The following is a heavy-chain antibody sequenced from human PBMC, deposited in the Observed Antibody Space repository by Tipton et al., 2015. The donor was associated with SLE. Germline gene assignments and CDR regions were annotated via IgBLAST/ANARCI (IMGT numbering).Heavy chain of an antibody. D-gene: IGHD3-3*01. CDR3: ARGILEWSDY. V-gene: IGHV4-59*12. Sequence: TLSLTCSVSGGSITSYYWSWIRQPPGKGLEWIGNIYYSGSTNYNPSLKSRVTISVDTSKNQFSLKLSSVTAADTAVYYCARGILEWSDYWGQGTLVTVSS. CDR2: IYYSGST. J-gene: IGHJ4*02. CDR1: GGSITSYY.